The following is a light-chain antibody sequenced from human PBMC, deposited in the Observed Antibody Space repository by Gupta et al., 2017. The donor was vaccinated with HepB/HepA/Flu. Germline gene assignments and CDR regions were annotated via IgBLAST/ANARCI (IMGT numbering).Light chain of an antibody. J-gene: IGLJ2*01. CDR2: DVN. V-gene: IGLV2-11*01. CDR3: SSYAGSYTFLV. Sequence: QSALTQPRSVSGSPGQSVTISCTGTNSDVGYYNYVSWYQQHPGKAPKLMIYDVNKRPSGVPDRCSGAKSGNTASLTISGLQAEDEADYYCSSYAGSYTFLVFGGGTKLTVL. CDR1: NSDVGYYNY.